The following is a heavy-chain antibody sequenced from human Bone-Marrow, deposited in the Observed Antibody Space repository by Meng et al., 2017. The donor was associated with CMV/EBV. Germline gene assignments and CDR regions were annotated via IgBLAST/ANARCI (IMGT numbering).Heavy chain of an antibody. D-gene: IGHD1-26*01. CDR1: GFTFSSYW. CDR3: ARGGIVGARNYYGMDV. J-gene: IGHJ6*02. V-gene: IGHV3-74*01. CDR2: INSDGSST. Sequence: GGSLRLSCAASGFTFSSYWTHWVRQAPGKGLVWVSRINSDGSSTSYADSVKGRFTISRDNAKNTLYLQMNSLRAEDTAVYYCARGGIVGARNYYGMDVWGQGTTVTGSS.